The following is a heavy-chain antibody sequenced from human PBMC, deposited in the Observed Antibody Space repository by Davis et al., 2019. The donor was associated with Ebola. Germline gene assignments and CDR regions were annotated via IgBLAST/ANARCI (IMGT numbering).Heavy chain of an antibody. D-gene: IGHD3-22*01. Sequence: SGPTLVKPTQTLTLTCTFSGFSLSTSGVGVGWIRQPPGKALEWLALIYWDDDKRYSPSLKSRLTITKDTSKNQVVLTMTNMDPVDTATYYCAHRHETITTTYYFDYWGQGTLVTVSS. J-gene: IGHJ4*02. V-gene: IGHV2-5*02. CDR1: GFSLSTSGVG. CDR3: AHRHETITTTYYFDY. CDR2: IYWDDDK.